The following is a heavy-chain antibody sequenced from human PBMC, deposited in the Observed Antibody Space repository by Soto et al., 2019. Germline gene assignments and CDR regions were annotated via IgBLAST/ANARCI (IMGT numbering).Heavy chain of an antibody. CDR3: ARGGEVIAKYEH. D-gene: IGHD3-10*01. CDR1: GGSFSMYA. CDR2: VVPLFGTP. V-gene: IGHV1-69*01. J-gene: IGHJ1*01. Sequence: QVQLVQSGAELKEPGSSVKVSCKTSGGSFSMYAITWVRQAPGQGLAWLGGVVPLFGTPNYEQKFLDRVMIAADEYKSKVFMELSSLRSEDTAVFYCARGGEVIAKYEHWGQGSLVTVSS.